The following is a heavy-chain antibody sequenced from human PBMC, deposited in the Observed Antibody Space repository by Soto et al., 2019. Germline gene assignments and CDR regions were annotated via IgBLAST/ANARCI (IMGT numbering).Heavy chain of an antibody. D-gene: IGHD6-13*01. V-gene: IGHV2-5*01. CDR2: IYWNDDK. CDR1: GFSLSTSVVV. CDR3: AHTGSSWYFGY. J-gene: IGHJ4*02. Sequence: SGPTLVNPTQTLTLTCTFSGFSLSTSVVVVGWILHPPGKSLECLALIYWNDDKRYRPSLKSSITITNDSSKNQVVLTMNNMDPVAKATFYCAHTGSSWYFGYWGQGTFLTVSS.